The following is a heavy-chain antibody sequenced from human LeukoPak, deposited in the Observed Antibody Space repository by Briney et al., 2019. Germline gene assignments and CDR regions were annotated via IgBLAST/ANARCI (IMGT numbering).Heavy chain of an antibody. CDR3: ARENHCTNGVCFDYFRAYSSHHRARPFFDP. D-gene: IGHD2-8*01. CDR2: ISAYNGNT. Sequence: ASVKVSCKASGYTFTSYGISWVRQAPGQGLEWMGWISAYNGNTNYAQKLQGRVTMTTDTSTSTAYMELSSLRSEDTAVYYCARENHCTNGVCFDYFRAYSSHHRARPFFDPWGQGTLVTVSS. J-gene: IGHJ5*02. CDR1: GYTFTSYG. V-gene: IGHV1-18*01.